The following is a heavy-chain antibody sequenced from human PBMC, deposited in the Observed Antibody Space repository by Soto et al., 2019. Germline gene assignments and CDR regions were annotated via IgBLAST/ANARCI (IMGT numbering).Heavy chain of an antibody. J-gene: IGHJ4*02. Sequence: VQLVESGGGVVQPGKSLRLSCAASGFTFSYFGMHWVRQAPGKGLEWVAGIWFDGIKKYYADSVQGRFTISRDNSNNTLYLQMNSLRVEDTATYYCVREGASTRITLSGVVPQYFLSSWGQGTLVTVSS. V-gene: IGHV3-33*01. CDR3: VREGASTRITLSGVVPQYFLSS. CDR2: IWFDGIKK. D-gene: IGHD3-3*01. CDR1: GFTFSYFG.